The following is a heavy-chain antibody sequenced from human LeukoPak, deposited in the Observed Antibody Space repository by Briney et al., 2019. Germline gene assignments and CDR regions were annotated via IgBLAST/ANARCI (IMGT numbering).Heavy chain of an antibody. V-gene: IGHV3-30*02. D-gene: IGHD2-8*02. CDR2: IWSDGNNR. J-gene: IGHJ6*03. CDR3: AKDPGASVSGFHMDV. Sequence: PGGSLRLSCAASGFTFRNYDMHWVRQATGKGLEWVSFIWSDGNNRFYADSVKGRFTISRDNSKNMLYLQMDSLRPDDTALYYCAKDPGASVSGFHMDVWGKGTTVIVSS. CDR1: GFTFRNYD.